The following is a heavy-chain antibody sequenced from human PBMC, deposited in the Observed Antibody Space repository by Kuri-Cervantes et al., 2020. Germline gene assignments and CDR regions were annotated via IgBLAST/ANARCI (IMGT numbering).Heavy chain of an antibody. CDR3: ARLSGRGYDNYYYYGMDV. J-gene: IGHJ6*02. Sequence: GESLKISCKGSGYSFTSYWIGWVRQMPGKGLEWMGIIYPGDSDTRYSPSFQGQVTISADKSISTAYLQWSSLKASDTAMYYCARLSGRGYDNYYYYGMDVWGQGTLVTVSS. D-gene: IGHD5-12*01. V-gene: IGHV5-51*01. CDR2: IYPGDSDT. CDR1: GYSFTSYW.